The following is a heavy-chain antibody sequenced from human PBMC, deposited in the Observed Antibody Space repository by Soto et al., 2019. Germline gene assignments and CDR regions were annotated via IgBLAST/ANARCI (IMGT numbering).Heavy chain of an antibody. CDR2: ISSSGGST. CDR3: ARRENVYIWGSYDY. Sequence: GGSLRLSCAASGFTFSSYAMGWVRQAPGKGLQWISVISSSGGSTYYADSVKGRFTISRDNSKGTLFLDMKSLRAEDSAVYYCARRENVYIWGSYDYWGQGTLVTVSS. D-gene: IGHD3-16*01. V-gene: IGHV3-23*01. CDR1: GFTFSSYA. J-gene: IGHJ4*02.